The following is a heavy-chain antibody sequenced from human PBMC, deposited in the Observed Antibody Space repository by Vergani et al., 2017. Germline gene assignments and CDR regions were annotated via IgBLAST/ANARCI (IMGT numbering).Heavy chain of an antibody. D-gene: IGHD3-22*01. CDR1: GFTFSSYS. Sequence: EVQLVESGGGLVKPGGSLRLSCAASGFTFSSYSMNWVRQAPGKGLEWVSYISSSGSTIYYADSVKGRFTISRDNAKNSLYLQMNSLRAEDTAVYYCARERKSYYYDSSGYYYRYYFDYWGQGTLVTVSS. CDR2: ISSSGSTI. J-gene: IGHJ4*02. CDR3: ARERKSYYYDSSGYYYRYYFDY. V-gene: IGHV3-21*05.